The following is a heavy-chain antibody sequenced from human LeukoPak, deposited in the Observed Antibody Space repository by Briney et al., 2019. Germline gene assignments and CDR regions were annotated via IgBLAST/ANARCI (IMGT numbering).Heavy chain of an antibody. Sequence: SGGSLRLSCAASGFTFSSYWMTWVRQAPGKGLEWVANIKQDGSEKYYADSVKGRFTISRDNSKNTLYLQMNSLRAEDTAVYYCAKDKLDQDYYYMDVWGKGTTVTVSS. V-gene: IGHV3-7*01. CDR3: AKDKLDQDYYYMDV. D-gene: IGHD4-23*01. CDR2: IKQDGSEK. J-gene: IGHJ6*03. CDR1: GFTFSSYW.